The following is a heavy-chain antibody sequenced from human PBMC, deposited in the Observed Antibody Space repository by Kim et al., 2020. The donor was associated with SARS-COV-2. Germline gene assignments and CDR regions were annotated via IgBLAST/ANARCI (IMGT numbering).Heavy chain of an antibody. CDR1: GDSINSYC. D-gene: IGHD6-13*01. CDR3: ARETPIRVDAFDT. J-gene: IGHJ3*02. V-gene: IGHV4-59*01. CDR2: ISYKGNT. Sequence: SETLSLTCTVSGDSINSYCWGWIRQPPGRGLEWIGYISYKGNTVYNTSLKSRVTISLDTSKNQFSLKLNSVTAADTAVYYCARETPIRVDAFDTWGQGAKVTVSS.